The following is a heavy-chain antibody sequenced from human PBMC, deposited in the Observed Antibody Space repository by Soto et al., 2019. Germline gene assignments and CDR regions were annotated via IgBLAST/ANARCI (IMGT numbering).Heavy chain of an antibody. CDR2: IIPIFGTA. CDR3: ARDPLLAVAGPSYGMDV. J-gene: IGHJ6*02. D-gene: IGHD6-19*01. CDR1: GGTFSSYA. Sequence: ASVKVSCKASGGTFSSYAISWVRQAPGQGLEWMGGIIPIFGTANYAQKFQGRVTITADESTSTAYMELSSLRSEDTAVYYCARDPLLAVAGPSYGMDVWGQGTTVTVSS. V-gene: IGHV1-69*13.